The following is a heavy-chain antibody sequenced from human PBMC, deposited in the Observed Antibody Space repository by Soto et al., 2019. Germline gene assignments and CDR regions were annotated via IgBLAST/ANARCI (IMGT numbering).Heavy chain of an antibody. V-gene: IGHV4-39*07. CDR2: IYYSGST. D-gene: IGHD1-1*01. Sequence: SETLSLTCTVSGGSISSSSYYWGWIRQPPGKGLEWIGSIYYSGSTYYNPSLKSRLTMSVDMSKKQFSLKLSSVTAADTAMYYCVRDGTKNLRDCFDPWGQGILVTVSS. J-gene: IGHJ5*02. CDR3: VRDGTKNLRDCFDP. CDR1: GGSISSSSYY.